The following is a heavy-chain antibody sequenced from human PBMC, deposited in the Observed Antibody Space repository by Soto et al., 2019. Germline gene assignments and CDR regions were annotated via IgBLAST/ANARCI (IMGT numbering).Heavy chain of an antibody. J-gene: IGHJ3*02. V-gene: IGHV3-9*01. CDR2: ISWNSGSI. CDR1: GFTFNGYA. CDR3: EGILHLRVLWIESSAI. D-gene: IGHD3-16*01. Sequence: EVQLVESGGGLVQPGRSLRLSCAASGFTFNGYAMHWVRQAPGKGLEWVSGISWNSGSIGYADSVKGRFTISRDNAKNSLYMIMKSLRAVDTALYDGEGILHLRVLWIESSAIWGQGTMVTVSS.